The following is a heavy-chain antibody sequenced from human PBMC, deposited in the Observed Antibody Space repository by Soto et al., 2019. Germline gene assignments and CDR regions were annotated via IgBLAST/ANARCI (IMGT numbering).Heavy chain of an antibody. Sequence: QITLKESGPTLVKPTQTLTLTCSFSGFSFSTTGVGVGWIRQPPGKALEWLALIYWDDDKRFRPSLNNRLTITKDTSKNQVVLTLTNMDPVHTATYFGAYVGDYHFSRHYFDYWGQGTPVTVSS. CDR2: IYWDDDK. CDR1: GFSFSTTGVG. V-gene: IGHV2-5*02. D-gene: IGHD4-17*01. J-gene: IGHJ4*02. CDR3: AYVGDYHFSRHYFDY.